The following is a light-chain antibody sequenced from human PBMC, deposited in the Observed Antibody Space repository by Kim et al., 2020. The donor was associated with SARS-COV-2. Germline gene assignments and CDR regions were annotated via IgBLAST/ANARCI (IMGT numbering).Light chain of an antibody. Sequence: EIVLTQSPATLSLSPGERATLSCRASQSVSSYLAWYQQKPGQAPRLLIYDASNRATGIPARFSGSGSGTDFTLTVSSLEPEVFAVYYCQHRREWPPGATFGQGTKLEI. J-gene: IGKJ2*01. V-gene: IGKV3-11*01. CDR3: QHRREWPPGAT. CDR1: QSVSSY. CDR2: DAS.